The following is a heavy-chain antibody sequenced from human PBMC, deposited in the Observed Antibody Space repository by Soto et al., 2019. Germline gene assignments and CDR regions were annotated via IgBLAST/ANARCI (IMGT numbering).Heavy chain of an antibody. J-gene: IGHJ6*02. V-gene: IGHV1-18*01. CDR2: ISPYNHNT. Sequence: ASVKVSCKASGYSFTSYGITWVRQAPGQGLEWMGWISPYNHNTFYAQGLLGRVTLTSDTSTTTVYMELRSLRSDDSAIYYCAKDVLRFLEWLAFYGMDVWGQGTTVTVSS. CDR3: AKDVLRFLEWLAFYGMDV. CDR1: GYSFTSYG. D-gene: IGHD3-3*01.